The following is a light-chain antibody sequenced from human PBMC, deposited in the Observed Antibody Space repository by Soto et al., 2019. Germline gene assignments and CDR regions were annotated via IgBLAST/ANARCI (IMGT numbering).Light chain of an antibody. CDR1: QSVSSTY. CDR2: GAS. V-gene: IGKV3-20*01. J-gene: IGKJ5*01. CDR3: QQYGSSPEIT. Sequence: TVLTQSPGTLSLSPGERATLSCRASQSVSSTYLAWYQHKPGQAPTLLIYGASRRATGIPDRFSASGSGTDFTLTISRLEPEDFAVYYCQQYGSSPEITFGQGTRLEIK.